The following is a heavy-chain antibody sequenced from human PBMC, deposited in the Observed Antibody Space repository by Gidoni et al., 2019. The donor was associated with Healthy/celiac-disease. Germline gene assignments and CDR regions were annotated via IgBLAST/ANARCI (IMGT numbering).Heavy chain of an antibody. CDR1: GGSISSYY. D-gene: IGHD2-15*01. J-gene: IGHJ4*02. CDR2: IYYSGST. Sequence: QVQLQESGPGLVKPSETLSLTCTVSGGSISSYYWSWIRQPPGKGLEWIGYIYYSGSTNYNPSLKSRVTISVDTSKNQFSLKLSSVTAADTAVYYCASLGYCSGGSCYAMKWGQGTLVTVSS. CDR3: ASLGYCSGGSCYAMK. V-gene: IGHV4-59*08.